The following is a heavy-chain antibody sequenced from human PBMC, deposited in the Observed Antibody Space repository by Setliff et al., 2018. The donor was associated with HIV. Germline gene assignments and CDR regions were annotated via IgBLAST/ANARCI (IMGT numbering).Heavy chain of an antibody. J-gene: IGHJ3*02. D-gene: IGHD2-21*01. V-gene: IGHV4-39*01. CDR3: ARHSIAVVIGVPERDDAFDI. Sequence: SETLSLTCTVSGGSISRRDYCWGWIRQPPGKGLEWIGSVYYTWNTYYNLSLKSRVTVSVDTSKNQFSLKLSSVTAADTAVYYCARHSIAVVIGVPERDDAFDIWGHGTMVTVS. CDR2: VYYTWNT. CDR1: GGSISRRDYC.